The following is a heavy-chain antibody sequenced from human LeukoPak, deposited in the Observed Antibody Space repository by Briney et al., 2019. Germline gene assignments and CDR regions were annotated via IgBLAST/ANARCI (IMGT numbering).Heavy chain of an antibody. Sequence: GGSLRLSCAASGFTFSSYSMNWVRQAPGKGLEWVSSISSSSSYIYYADSVKSRFTISRDNAKSALYLQMNSLRAEDTAVYYCARGHNGFDPWRQRTLLSVSS. J-gene: IGHJ5*02. V-gene: IGHV3-21*01. CDR2: ISSSSSYI. CDR1: GFTFSSYS. CDR3: ARGHNGFDP.